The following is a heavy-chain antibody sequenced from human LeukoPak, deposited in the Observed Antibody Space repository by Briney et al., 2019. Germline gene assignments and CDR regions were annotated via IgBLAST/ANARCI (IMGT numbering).Heavy chain of an antibody. CDR3: ARGDYYYDSSGYYTEYFQH. CDR2: IIPIFGTA. J-gene: IGHJ1*01. V-gene: IGHV1-69*05. D-gene: IGHD3-22*01. CDR1: GGTFSSYA. Sequence: SVKVSCKASGGTFSSYAISWVRQAPGQGLEWMGGIIPIFGTANYAQKFQGRVTITTDESTSTGYMELSSLRSEDTAVYYCARGDYYYDSSGYYTEYFQHWGQGTLVTVSS.